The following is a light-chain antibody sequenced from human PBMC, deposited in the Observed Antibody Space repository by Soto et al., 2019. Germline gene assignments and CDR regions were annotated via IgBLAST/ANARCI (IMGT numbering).Light chain of an antibody. Sequence: QSALTQPASVSGSPGQSMTISCSGTSSGIGSYDHVAWYQQFPGKSPKLIIYAVSDRPSGVSDRFSGSKSGISASLTISALHTEDEADYYCISPTDRQSSLFGSGTKGTV. CDR1: SSGIGSYDH. CDR3: ISPTDRQSSL. J-gene: IGLJ1*01. CDR2: AVS. V-gene: IGLV2-14*03.